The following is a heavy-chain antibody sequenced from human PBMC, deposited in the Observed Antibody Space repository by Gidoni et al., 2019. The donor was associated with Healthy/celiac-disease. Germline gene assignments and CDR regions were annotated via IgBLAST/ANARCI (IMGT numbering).Heavy chain of an antibody. D-gene: IGHD6-13*01. J-gene: IGHJ4*02. CDR3: ARGPTLYSISWYVGDY. V-gene: IGHV3-33*01. Sequence: QVQLVESGGGVVQPGRSLSLSCAASGFPLSSDGIHWVRQAPGKGMEWVAVICYDGSKKYYADSVKGRFTISRDNSKNTLYLQMNSLRAEDTAVYYCARGPTLYSISWYVGDYWGQGTLVTVSS. CDR1: GFPLSSDG. CDR2: ICYDGSKK.